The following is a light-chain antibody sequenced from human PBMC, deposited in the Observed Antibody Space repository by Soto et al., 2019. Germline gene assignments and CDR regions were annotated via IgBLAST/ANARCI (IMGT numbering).Light chain of an antibody. CDR1: SSDVGAFNH. J-gene: IGLJ2*01. CDR3: SSISTISTFA. V-gene: IGLV2-14*03. Sequence: QSVLTQPASVSGSPGQSIAISCTGTSSDVGAFNHVSWYQQYPGEAPKLLIYDVNNRPSGVSDRFSGSKSGNTASLTISGLQADDEADYYCSSISTISTFAFGGGTKVTVL. CDR2: DVN.